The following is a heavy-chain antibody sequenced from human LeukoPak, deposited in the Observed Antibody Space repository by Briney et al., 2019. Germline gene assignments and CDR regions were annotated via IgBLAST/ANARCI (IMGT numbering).Heavy chain of an antibody. D-gene: IGHD3-22*01. CDR1: GFTFSSYW. J-gene: IGHJ4*02. CDR3: AGGLSGYYYPRLDR. CDR2: IKQDGSEK. V-gene: IGHV3-7*04. Sequence: GGSLRLSCAASGFTFSSYWMSWVRQAPGKGLEWVANIKQDGSEKYYVDSVKGRFTISRDNAKNSLYLQMNSLRAEDTAVYYCAGGLSGYYYPRLDRWGQGTLVTVSS.